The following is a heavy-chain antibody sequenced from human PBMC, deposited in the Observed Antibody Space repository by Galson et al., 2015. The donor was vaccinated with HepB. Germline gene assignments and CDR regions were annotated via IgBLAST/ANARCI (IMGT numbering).Heavy chain of an antibody. CDR1: GGSLSSYY. V-gene: IGHV4-59*08. CDR2: IYYTGST. Sequence: SETLSLTCTFSGGSLSSYYWSWIRQPPGKGLEWIGYIYYTGSTKYNPTLKSRVTISVETSKNQFSLKVSSVTAADTAVYYCARHGHCSNTSCYYFDSWGQGILVTVYS. CDR3: ARHGHCSNTSCYYFDS. J-gene: IGHJ4*02. D-gene: IGHD2-2*01.